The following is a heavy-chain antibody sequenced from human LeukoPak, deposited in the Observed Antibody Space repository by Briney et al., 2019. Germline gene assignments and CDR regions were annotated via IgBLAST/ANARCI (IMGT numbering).Heavy chain of an antibody. CDR2: ISSSSSTI. J-gene: IGHJ4*02. V-gene: IGHV3-48*02. D-gene: IGHD6-13*01. CDR1: GFTFSSYS. Sequence: GGSLRLSCAASGFTFSSYSMNWVRQAPGKGLEWVSYISSSSSTIYYADSVKGRFTISRDNAKNSLYLQMNSLRDEDTAVYYCTRDSSSWYLDYFDYWGQGTLVTVSS. CDR3: TRDSSSWYLDYFDY.